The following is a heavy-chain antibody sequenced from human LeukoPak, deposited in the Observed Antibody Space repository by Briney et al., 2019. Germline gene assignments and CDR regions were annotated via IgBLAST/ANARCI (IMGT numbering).Heavy chain of an antibody. CDR2: INPSGGST. V-gene: IGHV1-46*01. CDR1: GYTFTSYY. J-gene: IGHJ3*02. D-gene: IGHD4-23*01. CDR3: ARAVVTSPRSAFDI. Sequence: ASVKVSCKASGYTFTSYYIHWVRQAPGQGLEWMGIINPSGGSTSYVQKFQGRVTMTRDMSTSTVYMELSSLRSEDTAVYYCARAVVTSPRSAFDIWGQGTMVTVSS.